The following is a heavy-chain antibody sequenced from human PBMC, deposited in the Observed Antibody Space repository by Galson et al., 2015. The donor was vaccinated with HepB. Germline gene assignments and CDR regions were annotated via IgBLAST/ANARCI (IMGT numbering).Heavy chain of an antibody. D-gene: IGHD6-13*01. Sequence: SVKVSCKASGFNFNNFAITWVRQAPGQGLEWMGRINPYDGNTNYVQRLQGRVTMTTDTSTSTAYMELRSLRSDDTAVYYCARLGAAAGFLGYWGQGTLVTVSS. J-gene: IGHJ4*02. CDR3: ARLGAAAGFLGY. CDR1: GFNFNNFA. V-gene: IGHV1-18*01. CDR2: INPYDGNT.